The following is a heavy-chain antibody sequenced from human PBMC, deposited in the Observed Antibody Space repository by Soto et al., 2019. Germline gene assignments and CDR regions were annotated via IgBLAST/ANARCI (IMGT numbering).Heavy chain of an antibody. V-gene: IGHV4-39*01. CDR3: ARHGSN. Sequence: QLQLQESGPGLVKPSETLSLTCTVSGVSISNSSYYWGWIRRPPGKGLEWIGTIYYSGITYYNPSLKRRVTNSVDTSKNQFSLKLTSVTAADTAVYYCARHGSNWGQGTLVTVSS. J-gene: IGHJ4*02. CDR2: IYYSGIT. CDR1: GVSISNSSYY.